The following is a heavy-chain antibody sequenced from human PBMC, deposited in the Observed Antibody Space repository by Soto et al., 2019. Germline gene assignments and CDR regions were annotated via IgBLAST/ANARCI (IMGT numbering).Heavy chain of an antibody. CDR3: ARDLIEATVTNDSDY. CDR2: IYSGGST. CDR1: GFTVSSNY. J-gene: IGHJ4*02. D-gene: IGHD4-17*01. Sequence: EVQLVESGGGLVQPGGSLRLSCAASGFTVSSNYMSWVRQAPGKGLEWVSVIYSGGSTYYADSVKGRFTISRDNSKNTLYLQMNSLRAEDTAVYYCARDLIEATVTNDSDYWGQGTLVTVSS. V-gene: IGHV3-66*01.